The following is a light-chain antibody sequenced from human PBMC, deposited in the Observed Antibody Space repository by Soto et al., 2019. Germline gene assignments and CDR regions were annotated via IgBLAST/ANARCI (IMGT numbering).Light chain of an antibody. J-gene: IGLJ2*01. Sequence: QLVLTQPPSVSGAPGQRVTISCTGSSSNIGAGYDVHWYQQLPGTAPKLLIYGNSNRPSGVPDRFSGSKSGTSASLAITGLQAEDEADYCCQYYDSSLSGYVVFGGGTKLTVL. V-gene: IGLV1-40*01. CDR2: GNS. CDR1: SSNIGAGYD. CDR3: QYYDSSLSGYVV.